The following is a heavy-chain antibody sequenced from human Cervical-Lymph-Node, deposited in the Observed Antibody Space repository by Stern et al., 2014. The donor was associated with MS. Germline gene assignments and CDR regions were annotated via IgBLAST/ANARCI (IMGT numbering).Heavy chain of an antibody. CDR1: GGTFSKFP. V-gene: IGHV1-69*01. CDR2: IFPVFGTP. D-gene: IGHD6-13*01. CDR3: ALSSETSDRWYSLGYDL. J-gene: IGHJ5*02. Sequence: QVQLLQPGAEVTKPGSSVKVSCKASGGTFSKFPSSWVRQAPGQGLEWMVWIFPVFGTPTYAQEFRGRVTITADVSTSTVYMELSSLRSDDTAVYYCALSSETSDRWYSLGYDLWGQGTLVTVSS.